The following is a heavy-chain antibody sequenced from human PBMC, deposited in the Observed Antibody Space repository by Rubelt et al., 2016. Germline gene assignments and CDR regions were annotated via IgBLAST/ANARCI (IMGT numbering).Heavy chain of an antibody. CDR3: VRGGVDV. CDR2: ISHDGSNK. V-gene: IGHV3-30*04. CDR1: GFTLSNYA. Sequence: QVQLVESGGGVVQPGRSLRLSCAASGFTLSNYALHWVRQAPGKGLEWVAVISHDGSNKHYADSVKGRFTISRDNAKNTLYLQMNSLRAEDTATYYCVRGGVDVWGQGTTVTVSS. J-gene: IGHJ6*02.